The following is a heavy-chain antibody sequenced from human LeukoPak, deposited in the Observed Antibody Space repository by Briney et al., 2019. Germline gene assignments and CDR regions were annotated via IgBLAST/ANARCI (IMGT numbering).Heavy chain of an antibody. D-gene: IGHD1-26*01. CDR1: GFTLNRHW. CDR2: IYPGDSDT. V-gene: IGHV5-51*01. J-gene: IGHJ4*02. Sequence: GESLKIPLKGSGFTLNRHWNGLVRQVPGKGLEWMGIIYPGDSDTRFSRSFQGQVTISPDQSLATAYLQCSRPKDSAPALHYRTRLFSHGCGDYWGQGTLVTVSS. CDR3: TRLFSHGCGDY.